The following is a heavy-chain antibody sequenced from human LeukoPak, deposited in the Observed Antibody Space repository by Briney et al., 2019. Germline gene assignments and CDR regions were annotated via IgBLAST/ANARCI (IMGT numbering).Heavy chain of an antibody. J-gene: IGHJ4*02. D-gene: IGHD1-26*01. Sequence: PSETLSLTCTVSGGSISSYYWSWIRQPPGKGLEWIGYIYYSGSTNYNPSLKSRVTISVDTSKNQFSLKLSSVTAADTAVYYCARLRGSYSDYWGQGTLVTVSS. CDR3: ARLRGSYSDY. CDR2: IYYSGST. V-gene: IGHV4-59*01. CDR1: GGSISSYY.